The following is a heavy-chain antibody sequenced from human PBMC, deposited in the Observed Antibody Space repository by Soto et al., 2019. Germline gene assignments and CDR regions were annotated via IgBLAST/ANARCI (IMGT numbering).Heavy chain of an antibody. Sequence: GESLKISCKGSGYSFTSYWIGWVRQMPGKGLEWRGIIYPGDSDTRYSPSFQGQVTISADKSISTAYLQWSSLKASATAMYYCARVNHCSGGSCYASRFDPWGQGTLVTVSS. CDR1: GYSFTSYW. CDR3: ARVNHCSGGSCYASRFDP. CDR2: IYPGDSDT. V-gene: IGHV5-51*01. J-gene: IGHJ5*02. D-gene: IGHD2-15*01.